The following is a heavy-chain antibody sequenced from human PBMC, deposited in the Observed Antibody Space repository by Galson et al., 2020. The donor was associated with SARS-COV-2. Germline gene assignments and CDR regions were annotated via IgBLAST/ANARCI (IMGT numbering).Heavy chain of an antibody. J-gene: IGHJ6*02. CDR3: ASHPSDSRRYYYGMDV. V-gene: IGHV3-21*01. Sequence: NSGGSLRLSCAASGFTFSSYSMNWVRQAPGKWLEWVSSISSSSSYIYYADSVKGRFTNSRDNAKNSLYPQMNSLRAEDTAVYYCASHPSDSRRYYYGMDVWGQGTTVTVSS. D-gene: IGHD2-21*02. CDR2: ISSSSSYI. CDR1: GFTFSSYS.